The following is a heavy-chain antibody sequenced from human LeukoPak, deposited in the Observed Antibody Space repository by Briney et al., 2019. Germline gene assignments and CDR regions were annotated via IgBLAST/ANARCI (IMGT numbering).Heavy chain of an antibody. J-gene: IGHJ3*02. D-gene: IGHD3-22*01. Sequence: SETLSLTCTVSGGSIISYYGSWIRQPPGKGLEWIGYIYYSGSTNYNPSLKSRVTISVDTSKNQFSLKLSSVTAADTAVYYCARAPRYYDSSGYPDTFDIWGHGTMVTVSS. V-gene: IGHV4-59*01. CDR1: GGSIISYY. CDR2: IYYSGST. CDR3: ARAPRYYDSSGYPDTFDI.